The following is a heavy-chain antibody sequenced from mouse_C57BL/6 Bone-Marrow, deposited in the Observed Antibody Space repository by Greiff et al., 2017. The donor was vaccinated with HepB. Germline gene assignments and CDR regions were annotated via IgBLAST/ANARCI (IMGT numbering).Heavy chain of an antibody. V-gene: IGHV1-81*01. CDR1: GYTFTSYG. Sequence: QVQLKESGAELARPGASVKLSCKASGYTFTSYGISWVKQRTGQGLEWIGEIYPRSGNTYYNEKFKGKATLTADKSSSTAYMELRSLTSEDSAVYFCARCPHYYGSHYAMDYWGQGTSVTVSP. CDR2: IYPRSGNT. D-gene: IGHD1-1*01. J-gene: IGHJ4*01. CDR3: ARCPHYYGSHYAMDY.